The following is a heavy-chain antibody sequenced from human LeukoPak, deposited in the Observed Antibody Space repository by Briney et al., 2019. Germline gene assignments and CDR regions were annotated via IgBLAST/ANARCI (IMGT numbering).Heavy chain of an antibody. D-gene: IGHD6-19*01. J-gene: IGHJ4*02. CDR3: AKGYSSGWWGFDY. V-gene: IGHV3-23*01. Sequence: GGSLRLSCAAXGXXXXSXAXXXVRXXXXXXXXXXXXISGSGGSTYCADSVKGRFTIPRDNSKNTLYLQMNSLRAEDTAVYYCAKGYSSGWWGFDYWGQGTLVTVSP. CDR2: ISGSGGST. CDR1: GXXXXSXA.